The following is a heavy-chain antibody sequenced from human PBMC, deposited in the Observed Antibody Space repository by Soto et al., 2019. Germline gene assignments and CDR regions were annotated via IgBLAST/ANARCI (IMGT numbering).Heavy chain of an antibody. Sequence: QVQLVQSGAEVKKPGSSVKVSCKASGGTFSSYTISWVRQAPGQGLEWMGRIIPILGIANYAQKFQGRVTITADKATSRAYMELSSLRSEDTAVSYCARGCSCGSCYLDYWGQGTLVTVSS. V-gene: IGHV1-69*02. J-gene: IGHJ4*02. D-gene: IGHD2-15*01. CDR2: IIPILGIA. CDR1: GGTFSSYT. CDR3: ARGCSCGSCYLDY.